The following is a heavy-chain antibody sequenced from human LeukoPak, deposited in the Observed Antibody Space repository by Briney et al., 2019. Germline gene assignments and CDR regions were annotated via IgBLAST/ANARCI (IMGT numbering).Heavy chain of an antibody. D-gene: IGHD1-1*01. CDR1: GFTFSDPY. CDR2: ISSSSSYI. Sequence: GGSLRLSCEASGFTFSDPYMSWIRQAPGKGLEWVSSISSSSSYIYYADSVKGRFTISRDNAKNSLYLQMNSLRAEDTAVYYCAREIGPRYFLDAFDIWGQGTMVTVSS. V-gene: IGHV3-11*06. CDR3: AREIGPRYFLDAFDI. J-gene: IGHJ3*02.